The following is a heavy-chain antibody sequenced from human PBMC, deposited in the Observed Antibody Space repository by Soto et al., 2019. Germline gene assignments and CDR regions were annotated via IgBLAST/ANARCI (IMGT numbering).Heavy chain of an antibody. CDR3: ARHGSY. CDR1: GVSISSSSYY. J-gene: IGHJ4*02. Sequence: SETLSLTCAVSGVSISSSSYYWGWTRQPPGKGLEWIGTIYYGGSSYSNPSLKSRVTISLDTSKNQFSLTLTSVTAADTAVYYCARHGSYWGQGTLVTVSS. V-gene: IGHV4-39*01. CDR2: IYYGGSS.